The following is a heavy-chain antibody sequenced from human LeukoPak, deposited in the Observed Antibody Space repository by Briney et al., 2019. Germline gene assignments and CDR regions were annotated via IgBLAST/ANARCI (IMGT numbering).Heavy chain of an antibody. J-gene: IGHJ4*02. D-gene: IGHD3-10*01. CDR2: MNPNSGNT. Sequence: ASVKVSCKASGYTFTSYDINWVRQATGQGLEWMGWMNPNSGNTGYAQKFQGRVTMTRNTSISTAYMELSSLRSEDTAVYYCARGAVLWFGELHPSDYWGQGTLVTVSS. CDR3: ARGAVLWFGELHPSDY. V-gene: IGHV1-8*01. CDR1: GYTFTSYD.